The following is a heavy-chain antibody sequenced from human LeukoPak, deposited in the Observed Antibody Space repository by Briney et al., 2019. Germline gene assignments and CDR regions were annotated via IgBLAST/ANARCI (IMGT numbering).Heavy chain of an antibody. J-gene: IGHJ4*02. CDR1: GGSISSYY. V-gene: IGHV4-4*09. CDR3: ARHPVVGSYYDY. CDR2: IYTSGST. D-gene: IGHD3-22*01. Sequence: SETLSLTCTVSGGSISSYYWSWIRQPPGKGLEWIGYIYTSGSTNYNPSLKGRVTISVDTSKNQFSLKLGSVTAADTAVYYCARHPVVGSYYDYWGQGTLVTVSS.